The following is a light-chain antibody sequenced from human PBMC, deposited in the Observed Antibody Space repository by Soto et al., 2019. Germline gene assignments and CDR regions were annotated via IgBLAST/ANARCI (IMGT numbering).Light chain of an antibody. J-gene: IGKJ4*01. CDR2: DAS. CDR1: QSLSSY. CDR3: QQRAGWPPT. V-gene: IGKV3-11*01. Sequence: EIVLTQSPATVSLAPGERATLSCWASQSLSSYLAWYQQKPGQAPRLLIYDASNRANGIPARFTGSGSGTDFTLTISSLEPEDFPVYFCQQRAGWPPTFGGGTKVEIX.